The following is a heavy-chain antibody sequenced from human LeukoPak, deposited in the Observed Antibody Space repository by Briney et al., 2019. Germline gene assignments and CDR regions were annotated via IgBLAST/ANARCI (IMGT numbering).Heavy chain of an antibody. Sequence: GGSLRLSCAASGFTFSSYGMHWVRQAPGRGLEWVAVISYDGSNKYYADSVKGRFTISRDNSKNTLYLQMNSLRAEDRAGYDCAKDDIAAAASGYCQHWGQGTLVTVSS. CDR2: ISYDGSNK. J-gene: IGHJ1*01. D-gene: IGHD6-13*01. CDR1: GFTFSSYG. CDR3: AKDDIAAAASGYCQH. V-gene: IGHV3-30*18.